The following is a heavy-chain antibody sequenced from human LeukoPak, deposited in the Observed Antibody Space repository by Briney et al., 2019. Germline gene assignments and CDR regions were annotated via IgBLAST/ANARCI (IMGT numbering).Heavy chain of an antibody. CDR2: INHSGST. J-gene: IGHJ4*02. D-gene: IGHD3-3*01. CDR3: ARGTRDITIFGVVDY. Sequence: SETLSLTCAVYGGSFSGYYWSWIRRPPGEGLEWIGEINHSGSTNYNPSLKSRVTISVDTSKNQFSLKLSSVTAADTAVYYCARGTRDITIFGVVDYWGQGTLVTVSS. CDR1: GGSFSGYY. V-gene: IGHV4-34*01.